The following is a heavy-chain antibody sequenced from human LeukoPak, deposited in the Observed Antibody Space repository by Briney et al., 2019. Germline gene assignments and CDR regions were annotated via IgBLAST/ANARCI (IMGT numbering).Heavy chain of an antibody. D-gene: IGHD3-22*01. Sequence: GGSLRLSCITSGFTFSNYGFHWVRQAPGKGLEWTAAIWYDGSNQYYPDSVKGRFTISRDNSKNTVDLQMNSLRAEDTAVYYCARDNWGDGGYYRTLDYWGQGTLVTVSS. CDR2: IWYDGSNQ. J-gene: IGHJ4*02. CDR1: GFTFSNYG. V-gene: IGHV3-33*01. CDR3: ARDNWGDGGYYRTLDY.